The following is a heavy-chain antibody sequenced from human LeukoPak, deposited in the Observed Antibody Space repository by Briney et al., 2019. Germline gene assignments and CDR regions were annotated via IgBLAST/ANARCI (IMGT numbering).Heavy chain of an antibody. CDR3: ARNQLPYYYMDV. V-gene: IGHV1-18*01. D-gene: IGHD2-2*01. CDR2: ISAYNGHT. J-gene: IGHJ6*03. Sequence: ASVKVSCKASGYTFTSYGISWVRQAPGQGLEWMGWISAYNGHTNYAQKLQGRVTMTTDTSTSTAYMELRSLRSDDTAMYYCARNQLPYYYMDVWGKGTTVTVSS. CDR1: GYTFTSYG.